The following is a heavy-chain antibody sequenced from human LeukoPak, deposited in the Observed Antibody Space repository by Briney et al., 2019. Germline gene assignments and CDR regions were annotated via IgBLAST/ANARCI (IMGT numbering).Heavy chain of an antibody. CDR3: ARMGYCNDGSCYAPVGSAFDV. J-gene: IGHJ3*01. Sequence: SETLSPTCTVSGGSISSNNYFWGWVRQPPGKGLEWIENIFYSGTSQYNPALKSRIFVDTSKNQFSLRLSSVTAADTAVYYCARMGYCNDGSCYAPVGSAFDVWGQGIMVTVSS. CDR2: IFYSGTS. D-gene: IGHD2-15*01. V-gene: IGHV4-39*01. CDR1: GGSISSNNYF.